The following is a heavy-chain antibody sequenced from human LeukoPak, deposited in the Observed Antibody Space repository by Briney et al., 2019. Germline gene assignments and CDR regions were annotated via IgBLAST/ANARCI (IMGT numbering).Heavy chain of an antibody. D-gene: IGHD2-2*01. V-gene: IGHV4-59*08. J-gene: IGHJ4*02. Sequence: SETLSLTCTVSGGSISSYYWGWIRQAPGKGLEWIGYIYYSGSTNYNPSLKGRVTISVDTSKNQFSLKLSSVTAADTAVYYCARASYCSSTSCYGSLFFDYWGQGTLVTVSS. CDR3: ARASYCSSTSCYGSLFFDY. CDR2: IYYSGST. CDR1: GGSISSYY.